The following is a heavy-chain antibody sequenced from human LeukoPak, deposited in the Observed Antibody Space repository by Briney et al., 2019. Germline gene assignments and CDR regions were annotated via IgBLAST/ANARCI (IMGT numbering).Heavy chain of an antibody. D-gene: IGHD1-26*01. V-gene: IGHV3-73*01. CDR2: IRSKANSYAT. CDR3: TRQREQVFRYYYYMDV. CDR1: GFTFSGSA. J-gene: IGHJ6*03. Sequence: GGSLKLSCAASGFTFSGSAMHWVRQASGKGLEWVGRIRSKANSYATAYAASVKGRFTISRDDSKNTAYLQMNSLKTEDTAVYYCTRQREQVFRYYYYMDVWGKGTTVTISS.